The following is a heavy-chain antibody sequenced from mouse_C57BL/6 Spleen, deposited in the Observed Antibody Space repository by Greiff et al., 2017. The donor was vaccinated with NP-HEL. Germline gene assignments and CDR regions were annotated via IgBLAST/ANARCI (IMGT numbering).Heavy chain of an antibody. V-gene: IGHV1-55*01. CDR3: AMGNHWYFDV. CDR2: IYPGSGST. Sequence: VQLQQSGAELVKPGASVKMSCKASGYTFTSYWITWVKQRPGQGLEWIGDIYPGSGSTNYNEKFKSKATLTVDTSSSTAYMQLSSLTSEDSAVYYCAMGNHWYFDVWGTGTTVTVSS. J-gene: IGHJ1*03. CDR1: GYTFTSYW.